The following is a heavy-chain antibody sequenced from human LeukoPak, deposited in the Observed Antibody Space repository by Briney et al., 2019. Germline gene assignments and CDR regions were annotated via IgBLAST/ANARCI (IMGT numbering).Heavy chain of an antibody. V-gene: IGHV1-3*03. CDR1: GYTFTDYA. CDR2: ITTGRGET. J-gene: IGHJ4*02. CDR3: ARGGKQWRGGNYFDS. D-gene: IGHD6-19*01. Sequence: ASVKVSCKASGYTFTDYALHWVRQAPGQSLEWMGWITTGRGETRYSQEFQRRITFTRDASASTVYMDLSDLRSEDTAVYYCARGGKQWRGGNYFDSWGQGTLVAVSS.